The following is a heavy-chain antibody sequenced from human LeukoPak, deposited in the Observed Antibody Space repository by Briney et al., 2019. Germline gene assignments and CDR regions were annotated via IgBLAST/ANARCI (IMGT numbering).Heavy chain of an antibody. CDR1: GFSFSAYV. Sequence: PGRSLRLSCAASGFSFSAYVMHWVRQAPDKGLQWVAVISTDGTKAYYTDSVRGRFTFSRDNSKNTLYLQMNSLRPEDTAVYFCVKDRGTILEVKNDPFDIWGQGTMVTVSS. V-gene: IGHV3-30*18. J-gene: IGHJ3*02. CDR3: VKDRGTILEVKNDPFDI. CDR2: ISTDGTKA. D-gene: IGHD3-3*01.